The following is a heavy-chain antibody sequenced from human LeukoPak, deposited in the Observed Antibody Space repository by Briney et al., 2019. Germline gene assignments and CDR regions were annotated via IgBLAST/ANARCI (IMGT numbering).Heavy chain of an antibody. CDR3: ARKASDRYYGMDV. D-gene: IGHD2-21*02. CDR2: IYSGGST. Sequence: PGGSLRLSCAASEFTVSSNYMSWVRQAPGKGLEWVSVIYSGGSTYYADSVKGRFTISRDNSKNTLYLQMNSLRAEDTAVYYCARKASDRYYGMDVWGQGTTVTASS. J-gene: IGHJ6*02. V-gene: IGHV3-53*01. CDR1: EFTVSSNY.